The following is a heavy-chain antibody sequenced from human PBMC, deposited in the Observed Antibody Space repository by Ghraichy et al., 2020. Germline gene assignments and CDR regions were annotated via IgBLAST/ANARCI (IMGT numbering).Heavy chain of an antibody. CDR3: ACYGSGSYTGGGDDY. V-gene: IGHV3-43D*03. CDR1: GFTFDDYA. Sequence: GGSLRLSCAASGFTFDDYAMHWVHQAPGKGLEWVSLISWDGGSTYYADSVKGRFTISRDNSKNSLYLQMNSLRAEDTALYYCACYGSGSYTGGGDDYWGQGTLVTVSS. CDR2: ISWDGGST. D-gene: IGHD3-10*01. J-gene: IGHJ4*02.